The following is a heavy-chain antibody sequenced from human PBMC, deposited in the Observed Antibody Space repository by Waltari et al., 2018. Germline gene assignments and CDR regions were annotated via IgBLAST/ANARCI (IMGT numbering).Heavy chain of an antibody. CDR3: ARAGELLPFDY. D-gene: IGHD3-10*01. V-gene: IGHV4-34*01. CDR2: IKHSGST. CDR1: GGSFSGYY. J-gene: IGHJ4*02. Sequence: QVQLQQWGAGLLKPSETLSLTCAVYGGSFSGYYWSWIRQPPGKGLEWIGEIKHSGSTNYNPSLKRRVTISVDTSKNQFSLKLSSVTAADTAVYYCARAGELLPFDYWGQGTLVTVSS.